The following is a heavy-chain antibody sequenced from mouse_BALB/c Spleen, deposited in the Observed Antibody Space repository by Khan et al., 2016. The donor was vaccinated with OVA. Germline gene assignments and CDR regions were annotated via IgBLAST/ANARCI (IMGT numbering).Heavy chain of an antibody. V-gene: IGHV1S132*01. CDR3: ARGYFGNYEFAY. CDR1: GYTFTSYW. CDR2: IFPGTGTT. J-gene: IGHJ3*01. D-gene: IGHD2-1*01. Sequence: QVQLKESGTELVKPGASVKLSCKTSGYTFTSYWIQWVKQRPGQGLGWIGQIFPGTGTTYYNENFKGKATLTIDTSSTTAYMQLSSLTSEDFAVYFCARGYFGNYEFAYWGQGTLVTVSA.